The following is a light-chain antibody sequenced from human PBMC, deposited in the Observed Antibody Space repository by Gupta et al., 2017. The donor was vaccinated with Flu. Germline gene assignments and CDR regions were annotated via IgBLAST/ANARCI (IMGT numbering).Light chain of an antibody. CDR2: GTS. J-gene: IGKJ2*01. Sequence: DSVILACSAVESVNRNDLAWYQQKPDQAPRLLMYGTSNRAPGIPDRFSGGGSGTDFTLTINRLEPEDSAVFYCHHYGTSPYTFGQGTNLEIK. CDR3: HHYGTSPYT. CDR1: ESVNRND. V-gene: IGKV3-20*01.